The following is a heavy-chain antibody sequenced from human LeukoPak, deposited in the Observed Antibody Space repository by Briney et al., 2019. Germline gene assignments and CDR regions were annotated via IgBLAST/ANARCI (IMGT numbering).Heavy chain of an antibody. D-gene: IGHD2-8*02. CDR1: GGSFSGYY. J-gene: IGHJ4*02. V-gene: IGHV4-34*01. CDR3: ARARAITGFLLYYFDY. Sequence: KSSETLSLTCAVYGGSFSGYYWSWIRQPPGKGLEWIGEINHSGSTNYNPSLKSRVTISVDTSKNQFSLKLSSVTAADTAVYYCARARAITGFLLYYFDYWGQGTLVTVSS. CDR2: INHSGST.